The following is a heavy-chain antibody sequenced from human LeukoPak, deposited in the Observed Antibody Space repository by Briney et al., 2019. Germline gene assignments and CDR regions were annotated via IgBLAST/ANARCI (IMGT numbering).Heavy chain of an antibody. CDR1: GGSISSGYY. D-gene: IGHD2-15*01. J-gene: IGHJ5*02. Sequence: SETLSLTCTVSGGSISSGYYWGWIRQPPGKGLEWIGSIYHSGSTYYNPSLKSRVTISVDTSKNQFSLKLSSVTAADTAVYYCARVNRMGKNWFDPWGQGTLVTVSS. V-gene: IGHV4-38-2*02. CDR3: ARVNRMGKNWFDP. CDR2: IYHSGST.